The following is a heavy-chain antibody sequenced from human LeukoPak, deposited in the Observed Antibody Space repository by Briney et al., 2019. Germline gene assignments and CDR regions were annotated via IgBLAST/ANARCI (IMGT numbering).Heavy chain of an antibody. D-gene: IGHD3-16*01. Sequence: PSETLSLTCTVSGGSISSSSYYWGWVRQPPGKGLEGIGNIYFSGNTYYNPSHKSRVTISVDTSKNQFSLKLSSVTAADTAVYYCARDPALAWASFDIWGQGTMVTVSS. CDR3: ARDPALAWASFDI. V-gene: IGHV4-39*07. J-gene: IGHJ3*02. CDR2: IYFSGNT. CDR1: GGSISSSSYY.